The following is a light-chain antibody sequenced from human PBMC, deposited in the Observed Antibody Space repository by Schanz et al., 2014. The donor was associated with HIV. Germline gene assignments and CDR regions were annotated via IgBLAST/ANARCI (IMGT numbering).Light chain of an antibody. CDR1: SSDVGGYNF. CDR2: EVT. Sequence: QSALTQPASVSGSPGQSITISCTGTSSDVGGYNFVSWYQEHPGKAPKLLIYEVTKRPSGVSGRFSGSKSGNTASLTVSGLQAEDEADYYCQSFDISVSGVVFGGGTKLTVL. J-gene: IGLJ2*01. CDR3: QSFDISVSGVV. V-gene: IGLV2-14*01.